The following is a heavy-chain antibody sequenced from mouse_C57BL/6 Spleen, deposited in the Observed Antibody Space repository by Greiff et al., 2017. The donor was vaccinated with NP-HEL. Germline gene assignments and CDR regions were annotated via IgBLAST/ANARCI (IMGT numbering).Heavy chain of an antibody. V-gene: IGHV14-1*01. J-gene: IGHJ4*01. Sequence: EVQLQQSGAELVRPGASVKLSCTASGFNIKDYYMHWVKQRPEQGLEWIGRIDPEDGDTEYAPKFQGKATMTADTSSNTAYLQLSSLTSEDTAVYYCTTFHYYGSSYYAMDYWGQGTSVTVSS. CDR1: GFNIKDYY. CDR3: TTFHYYGSSYYAMDY. D-gene: IGHD1-1*01. CDR2: IDPEDGDT.